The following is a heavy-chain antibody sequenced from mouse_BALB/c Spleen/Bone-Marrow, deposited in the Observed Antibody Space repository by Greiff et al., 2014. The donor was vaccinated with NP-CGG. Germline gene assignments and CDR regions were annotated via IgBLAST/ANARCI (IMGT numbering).Heavy chain of an antibody. CDR3: ARDYSGYFDF. CDR1: GFTFTDYF. J-gene: IGHJ2*01. D-gene: IGHD5-1*01. CDR2: IRNKPNGYTT. Sequence: EVKLVESGGGLVQPGGSLRLSCTTSGFTFTDYFMTWVRQPPGKALEWLGFIRNKPNGYTTEYNPSVKGRFTISRDNSQGILYLQMNTLRAEDSAIYYCARDYSGYFDFWGQGTTLTASS. V-gene: IGHV7-3*02.